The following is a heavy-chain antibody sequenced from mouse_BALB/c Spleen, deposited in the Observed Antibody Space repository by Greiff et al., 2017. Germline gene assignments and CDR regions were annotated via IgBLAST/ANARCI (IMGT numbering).Heavy chain of an antibody. V-gene: IGHV1S135*01. Sequence: VQLQQSGPELGKPGASVKISCKASGYSFTGYNMYWVKQSHRKSLEWIGYIDPYNGGTSYNQKFKGKATLTVDKSSSTAFMHLNSLTSEDSAVYYCAHYYGSSYDDAMDYWGQGTSVTVSS. CDR1: GYSFTGYN. CDR3: AHYYGSSYDDAMDY. J-gene: IGHJ4*01. D-gene: IGHD1-1*01. CDR2: IDPYNGGT.